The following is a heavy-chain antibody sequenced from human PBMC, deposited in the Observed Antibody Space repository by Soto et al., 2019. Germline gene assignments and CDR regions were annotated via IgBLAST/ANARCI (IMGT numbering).Heavy chain of an antibody. V-gene: IGHV1-3*01. CDR1: GYTFTSYA. Sequence: QVQLVQSGAELKKPGASVKVSCKASGYTFTSYAMHWERQAPGQRLEWMGWINAGNGNTKYSQKFQGRVTITRDTSAWTAYVELSSLRSEDTAVYYCARAGYCSSTSCSDAFDIWGQGSMVTVSS. CDR2: INAGNGNT. J-gene: IGHJ3*02. CDR3: ARAGYCSSTSCSDAFDI. D-gene: IGHD2-2*01.